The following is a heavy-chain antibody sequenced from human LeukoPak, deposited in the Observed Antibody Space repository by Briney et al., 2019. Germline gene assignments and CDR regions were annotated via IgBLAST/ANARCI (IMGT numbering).Heavy chain of an antibody. D-gene: IGHD6-19*01. CDR3: ARGRSSGWYHY. Sequence: SETLSLTCAVYGGSFSGCYWSWIRQPPGKGLEWIGEINHSGSTNYNPSLKSRVTISVDTSKNQFSLKLSSVTAADTAVYYCARGRSSGWYHYWGQGTLVTVSS. V-gene: IGHV4-34*01. CDR1: GGSFSGCY. CDR2: INHSGST. J-gene: IGHJ4*02.